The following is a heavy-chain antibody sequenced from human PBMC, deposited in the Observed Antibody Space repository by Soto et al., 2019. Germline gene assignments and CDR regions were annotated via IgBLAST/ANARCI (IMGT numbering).Heavy chain of an antibody. CDR3: ARDFRLSLLSPSYYYYGMDV. CDR1: GYTFTSYY. Sequence: GASVKVSCKASGYTFTSYYMHWVRQAPGQGLEWMGIINPSGGSTSYAQKFQGRVTMTRDTSTSTVYMELSSLRSEDTAVYYCARDFRLSLLSPSYYYYGMDVWGQGTTVTVSS. J-gene: IGHJ6*02. V-gene: IGHV1-46*01. CDR2: INPSGGST. D-gene: IGHD3-10*01.